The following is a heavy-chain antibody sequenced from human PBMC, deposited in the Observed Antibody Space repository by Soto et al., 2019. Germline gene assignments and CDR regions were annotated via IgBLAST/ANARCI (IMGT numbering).Heavy chain of an antibody. Sequence: GGSLRLSCAASGFTFSSYGMHWVRQAPGKGLEWVAVISYDGRNKYYADAVKGRFTISRDNSKNTLYLQMNSLRPEDTAVYYCVKDGSSGWPYYYGMDVWGQGTTVTVSS. J-gene: IGHJ6*02. CDR1: GFTFSSYG. D-gene: IGHD6-19*01. V-gene: IGHV3-30*18. CDR3: VKDGSSGWPYYYGMDV. CDR2: ISYDGRNK.